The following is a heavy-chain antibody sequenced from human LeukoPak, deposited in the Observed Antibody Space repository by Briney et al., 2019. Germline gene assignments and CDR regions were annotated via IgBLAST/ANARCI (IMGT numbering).Heavy chain of an antibody. Sequence: GGSLRLSCAASGFTFSSYAMHWVRQAPGKGLEWVAVISYDGSNKYYADSVRGRFTISRDNSKNTLYLQMNSLRAEDTAVCYCARDKGRVIDYWGQGTLVTVSS. CDR2: ISYDGSNK. V-gene: IGHV3-30-3*01. CDR1: GFTFSSYA. D-gene: IGHD3-16*02. J-gene: IGHJ4*02. CDR3: ARDKGRVIDY.